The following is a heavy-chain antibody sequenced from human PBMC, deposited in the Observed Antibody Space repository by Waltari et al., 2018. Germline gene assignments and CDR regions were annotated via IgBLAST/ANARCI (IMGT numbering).Heavy chain of an antibody. CDR2: INHSGST. J-gene: IGHJ4*02. V-gene: IGHV4-34*01. D-gene: IGHD3-10*01. Sequence: QVQLQQWGAGLLKPSETLYLTCAVYGGSFSGYYWSWIRPPPGKGLEWIGEINHSGSTNYNPSLKSRVTISVDTSKNQFSLKLSSVTAADTAVYYCARSYPYYYGSGSSLFDYWGQGTLVTVSS. CDR1: GGSFSGYY. CDR3: ARSYPYYYGSGSSLFDY.